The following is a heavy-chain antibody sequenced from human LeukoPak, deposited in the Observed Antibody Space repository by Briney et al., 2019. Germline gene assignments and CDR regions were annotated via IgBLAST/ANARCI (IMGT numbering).Heavy chain of an antibody. J-gene: IGHJ4*02. CDR3: AKAPDDFWSGYYAH. CDR2: ISWNSGRI. Sequence: PGGSLRLSCAASGFTFADYAMQWVRQAPGKGLEWVSGISWNSGRIGYADSVKGRFTISRDNAKNSLYLQMDSLRAEDTALYYCAKAPDDFWSGYYAHWGQGTLVTVSS. V-gene: IGHV3-9*01. CDR1: GFTFADYA. D-gene: IGHD3-3*01.